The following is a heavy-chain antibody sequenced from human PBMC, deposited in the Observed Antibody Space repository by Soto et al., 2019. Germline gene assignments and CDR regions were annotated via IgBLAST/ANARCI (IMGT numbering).Heavy chain of an antibody. V-gene: IGHV3-21*01. D-gene: IGHD6-19*01. CDR2: ISSSSSYI. Sequence: EVQLVESGGGLVKPGGSLRLSCAASGFTFSSDSMNWVRQAPGKGLEWVSAISSSSSYIYYADSVKGRFTISRDNAKNSLYLQMNSLRAEDTAVYYCARDPAYISGWYEYYYYGRDVWGQGPTVTVSS. CDR3: ARDPAYISGWYEYYYYGRDV. J-gene: IGHJ6*02. CDR1: GFTFSSDS.